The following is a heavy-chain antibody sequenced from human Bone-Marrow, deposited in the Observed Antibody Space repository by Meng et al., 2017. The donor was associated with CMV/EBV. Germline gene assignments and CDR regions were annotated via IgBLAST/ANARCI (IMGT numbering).Heavy chain of an antibody. CDR3: ATDAMVRGVMGYYYGMDV. V-gene: IGHV3-11*01. CDR2: IRSSGSTI. Sequence: GGSLRLSCAASGFTFSDYYMSWIRQAPGKGLEWVSYIRSSGSTIYYADSVKGRFTISRDNAENSLYLQMNSLRAEDTAVYYCATDAMVRGVMGYYYGMDVWGQGTTVTVSS. D-gene: IGHD3-10*01. J-gene: IGHJ6*02. CDR1: GFTFSDYY.